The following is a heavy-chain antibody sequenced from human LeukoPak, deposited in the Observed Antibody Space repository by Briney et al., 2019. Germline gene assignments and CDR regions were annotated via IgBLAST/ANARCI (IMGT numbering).Heavy chain of an antibody. Sequence: GGSLRLSCAASGFTFNDYAMHWVRQAPGKGLEWVSLISWDSGNTYYADSVKGRFTISRDNSKNSLSLQMNSLRAEDTALYYCAREVWGPEYWGQGTLVTVSS. CDR2: ISWDSGNT. D-gene: IGHD1-14*01. CDR1: GFTFNDYA. V-gene: IGHV3-43D*03. CDR3: AREVWGPEY. J-gene: IGHJ4*02.